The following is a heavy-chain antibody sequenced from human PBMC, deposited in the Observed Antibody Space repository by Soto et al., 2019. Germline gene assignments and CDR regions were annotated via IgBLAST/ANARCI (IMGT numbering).Heavy chain of an antibody. V-gene: IGHV3-66*01. CDR1: GFTVSSNY. CDR2: IYSGGST. CDR3: ARARSYDDYFDY. J-gene: IGHJ4*02. Sequence: PGGSLRLSCAASGFTVSSNYMSWVRQAPGKGLEWVSVIYSGGSTYYADSVKGRFTISRDNSKNTLYLQMNSLRAEDTAVYYCARARSYDDYFDYWGQGTLVTVSS. D-gene: IGHD1-26*01.